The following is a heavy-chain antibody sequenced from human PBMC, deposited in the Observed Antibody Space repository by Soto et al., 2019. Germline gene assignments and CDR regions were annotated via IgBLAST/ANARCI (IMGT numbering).Heavy chain of an antibody. CDR2: ISGSGGST. J-gene: IGHJ6*03. D-gene: IGHD4-17*01. CDR3: AKESGDYVMDYYYYMDV. V-gene: IGHV3-23*01. CDR1: GFTFSSYA. Sequence: GGSLRLSCAASGFTFSSYAMSWVRQAPGKGLEWVSAISGSGGSTYYADSVKGRFTTSRDNSKNTLYLQMNSLRAEDTAVYYCAKESGDYVMDYYYYMDVWGKGTTVTVSS.